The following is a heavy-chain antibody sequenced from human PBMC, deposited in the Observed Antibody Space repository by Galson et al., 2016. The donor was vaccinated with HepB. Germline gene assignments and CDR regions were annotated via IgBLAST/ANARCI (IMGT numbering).Heavy chain of an antibody. Sequence: SLRLSCAASGFTFTNHQMHWARQVPGEGLVWVSRIEPDGSRPIYADSVKGRFTISRDNAENTLYLQMNNLRADDTAVYYCARDLSGPDYWGQGTLVTVSS. V-gene: IGHV3-74*01. CDR2: IEPDGSRP. J-gene: IGHJ4*02. CDR3: ARDLSGPDY. CDR1: GFTFTNHQ.